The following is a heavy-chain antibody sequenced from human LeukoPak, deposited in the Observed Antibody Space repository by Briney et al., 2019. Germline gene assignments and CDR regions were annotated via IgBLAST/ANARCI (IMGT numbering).Heavy chain of an antibody. D-gene: IGHD2-21*02. CDR3: ARGSYCGGDCYLEYFQH. Sequence: GESLKISCKGSGYSFTSYWIGWVRQMPGKGLEWMGIIYPGDSDTRYSPSFQGQVTISADESISTAYLQWSSLKASDTAMYYCARGSYCGGDCYLEYFQHWGQGTLVTVSS. CDR2: IYPGDSDT. CDR1: GYSFTSYW. J-gene: IGHJ1*01. V-gene: IGHV5-51*01.